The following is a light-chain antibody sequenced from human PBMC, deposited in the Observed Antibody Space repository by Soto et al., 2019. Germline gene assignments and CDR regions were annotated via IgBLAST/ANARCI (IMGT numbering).Light chain of an antibody. CDR1: QGISTY. CDR3: HQLKSYPLT. Sequence: DIQLTQSPSFLSASVGDRVTITCRATQGISTYLAWYQQNPGKAPKLLIYTASTLQSGVPSRFSGSGSGTEFTLTLSSLRPEDFATYYCHQLKSYPLTFGGGTKVEIK. J-gene: IGKJ4*01. V-gene: IGKV1-9*01. CDR2: TAS.